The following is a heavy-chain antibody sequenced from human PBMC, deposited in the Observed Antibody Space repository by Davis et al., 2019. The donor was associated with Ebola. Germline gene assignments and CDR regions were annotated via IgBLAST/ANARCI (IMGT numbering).Heavy chain of an antibody. CDR3: ASGWLRGKFDP. J-gene: IGHJ5*02. V-gene: IGHV6-1*01. D-gene: IGHD6-19*01. CDR2: TYYTSKWNY. Sequence: HSQTLSLTCAISGDSVSGSSGAWNWIRQSPSRGLEWLGRTYYTSKWNYDYAVSVRSRMTINPDTSKNQFSLHLNSVTPEDTGVYYCASGWLRGKFDPWGQGTLVTVSS. CDR1: GDSVSGSSGA.